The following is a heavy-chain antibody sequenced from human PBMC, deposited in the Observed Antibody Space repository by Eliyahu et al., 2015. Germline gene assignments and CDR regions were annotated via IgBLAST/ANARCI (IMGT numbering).Heavy chain of an antibody. CDR2: IYHSGST. J-gene: IGHJ4*02. V-gene: IGHV4-38-2*02. Sequence: QVQLQESGPGLVKPSETLSLTCTVSGYSISSGYYWGWXRQPPGKGLEWIGSIYHSGSTYYNPSLKSRVTISVDTSKNQFSLKLSSVTAADTAVYYCARAPSWNYHSCFDYWGQGTLVTVSS. CDR1: GYSISSGYY. D-gene: IGHD1-7*01. CDR3: ARAPSWNYHSCFDY.